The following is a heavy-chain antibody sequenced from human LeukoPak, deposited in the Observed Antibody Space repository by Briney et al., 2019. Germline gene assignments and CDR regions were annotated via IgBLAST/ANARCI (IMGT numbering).Heavy chain of an antibody. J-gene: IGHJ4*02. V-gene: IGHV5-51*01. CDR1: GYSFTSYW. D-gene: IGHD1-26*01. CDR2: IYPGDSDT. Sequence: GESLKISCKGSGYSFTSYWIDWVRQMPGKGLEWMRIIYPGDSDTRYSPSFQGQVTISADKSDSTAYLQWSSLKVSDTAMYYCARHHQTSGSYFLDYWGQGTLVTVSS. CDR3: ARHHQTSGSYFLDY.